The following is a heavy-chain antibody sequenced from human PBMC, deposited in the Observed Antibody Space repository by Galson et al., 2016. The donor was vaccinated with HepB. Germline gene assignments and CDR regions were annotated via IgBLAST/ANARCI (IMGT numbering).Heavy chain of an antibody. J-gene: IGHJ2*01. CDR3: AREYYDSSGYVHFDL. V-gene: IGHV1-8*01. Sequence: SVKVSCKASGYTFTNHDIVWVRQAPGQGLEWMGWMNPSNANTGSAEKFLGRVTMTRDTSISIAYMELSSLRFEDTAVYYCAREYYDSSGYVHFDLWGRGTLVTVSS. D-gene: IGHD3-22*01. CDR1: GYTFTNHD. CDR2: MNPSNANT.